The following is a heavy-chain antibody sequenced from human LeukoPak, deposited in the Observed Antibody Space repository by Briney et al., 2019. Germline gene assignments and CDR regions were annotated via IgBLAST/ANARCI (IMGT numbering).Heavy chain of an antibody. J-gene: IGHJ5*02. D-gene: IGHD3-10*01. CDR1: GGSISSSSYY. Sequence: PSETLSLTCTVSGGSISSSSYYWGWIRQPPGKGLEWIGRIYTSGSTNYNPSLKSRVTISVDTSKNQFSLKLSSVTAADTAVYYCARRYYYGSGSYYEGSGFDPWGQGTLVTVSS. V-gene: IGHV4-39*07. CDR3: ARRYYYGSGSYYEGSGFDP. CDR2: IYTSGST.